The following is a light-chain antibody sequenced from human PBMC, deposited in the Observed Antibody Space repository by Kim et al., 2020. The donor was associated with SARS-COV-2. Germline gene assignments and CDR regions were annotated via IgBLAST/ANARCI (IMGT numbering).Light chain of an antibody. J-gene: IGLJ2*01. CDR2: EVN. V-gene: IGLV2-23*02. CDR3: CSYAGSSSLV. CDR1: SSDVGSYNL. Sequence: GQSITISCNGTSSDVGSYNLVSWYQQHPGKAPKLMIYEVNKRPSGVSNRFSGSKSGNTASLTISGLQAEDEADYFCCSYAGSSSLVFGGGTKLTVL.